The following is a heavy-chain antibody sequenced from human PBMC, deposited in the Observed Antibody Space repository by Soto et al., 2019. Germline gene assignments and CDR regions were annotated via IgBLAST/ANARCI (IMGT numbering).Heavy chain of an antibody. J-gene: IGHJ4*02. Sequence: EVQLLESGGGLVQPGGSLRLSCAASGFTFSSYAMSWVRQAPGKGLEWVSAISGSGGSTYYADSVKGRFTISRDNSKNTLDLQMNSLRAEDTAVYYCAKDLGLNIAVAASTGYWGQGTLVTVSS. CDR2: ISGSGGST. CDR1: GFTFSSYA. CDR3: AKDLGLNIAVAASTGY. D-gene: IGHD6-19*01. V-gene: IGHV3-23*01.